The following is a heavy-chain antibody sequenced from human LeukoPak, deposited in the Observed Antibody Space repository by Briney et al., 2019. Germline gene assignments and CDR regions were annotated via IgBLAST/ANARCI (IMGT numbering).Heavy chain of an antibody. D-gene: IGHD6-19*01. CDR1: GGTFTIYA. J-gene: IGHJ6*02. Sequence: GASVTVSFTASGGTFTIYAISWVRQAPGQGREWMGRTILILGIGNYEQRFQGRVTINADKSTGTAYMELRSQRPEDTAVYYCASVAAISLPPCYYYGMDVWGQGTTVTVSS. V-gene: IGHV1-69*10. CDR3: ASVAAISLPPCYYYGMDV. CDR2: TILILGIG.